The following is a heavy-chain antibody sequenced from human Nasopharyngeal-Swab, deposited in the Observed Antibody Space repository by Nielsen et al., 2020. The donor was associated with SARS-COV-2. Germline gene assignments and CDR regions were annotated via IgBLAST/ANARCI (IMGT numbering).Heavy chain of an antibody. CDR1: GFTFSSYA. Sequence: RGSLRLSCAASGFTFSSYAMHWVRQAPGKGLEWVAVISYDGSNKYYADSVKGRFTISRDNSKNTLYLQMNSLRAEDTAVYYCARAGDSSGWYFWFDPWGQGTLGTVSS. J-gene: IGHJ5*02. D-gene: IGHD6-19*01. CDR3: ARAGDSSGWYFWFDP. CDR2: ISYDGSNK. V-gene: IGHV3-30-3*01.